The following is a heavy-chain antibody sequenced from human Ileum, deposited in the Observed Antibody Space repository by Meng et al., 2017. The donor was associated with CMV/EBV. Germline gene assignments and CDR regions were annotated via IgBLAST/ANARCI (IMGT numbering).Heavy chain of an antibody. V-gene: IGHV3-23*01. J-gene: IGHJ4*02. Sequence: GFTFSSYAMNWIRQAPRKGLDWVSSISASGGSTYYADSVKGRFTISRDNSKNTLYLEMNSLRAEDTAVYYCARGTIPRGNSYWYLDYWGQGTLVTVSS. CDR3: ARGTIPRGNSYWYLDY. D-gene: IGHD1-7*01. CDR2: ISASGGST. CDR1: GFTFSSYA.